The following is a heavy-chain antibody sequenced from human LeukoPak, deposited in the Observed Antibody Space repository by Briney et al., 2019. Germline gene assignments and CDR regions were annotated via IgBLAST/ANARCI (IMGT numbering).Heavy chain of an antibody. V-gene: IGHV4-34*01. Sequence: SETLSLACAVYGGSFSGYYWSWIRQPPGKGLEWIGEINHSGSTNYNPSLKSRVTISVDTSKNQFSLKLSSVTAADTAVYYCANTMVRGVISRTYFDYWGQGTLVTVSS. J-gene: IGHJ4*02. D-gene: IGHD3-10*01. CDR3: ANTMVRGVISRTYFDY. CDR1: GGSFSGYY. CDR2: INHSGST.